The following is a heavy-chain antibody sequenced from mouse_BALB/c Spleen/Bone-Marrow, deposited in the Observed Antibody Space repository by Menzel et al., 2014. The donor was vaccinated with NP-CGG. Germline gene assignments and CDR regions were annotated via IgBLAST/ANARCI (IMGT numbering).Heavy chain of an antibody. CDR2: IDPSDSET. CDR3: ARDGNYYFDY. Sequence: QVQLQHSGAELVKPGAPVKLSCKASGYTFTRYWMNWVKQRPGRGLEWIGRIDPSDSETHYNQKFKDKATLTVDKSSSTAYIQLSSLTSEDSAVYYCARDGNYYFDYWGQGTTLTVSS. V-gene: IGHV1-69*02. CDR1: GYTFTRYW. J-gene: IGHJ2*01. D-gene: IGHD2-1*01.